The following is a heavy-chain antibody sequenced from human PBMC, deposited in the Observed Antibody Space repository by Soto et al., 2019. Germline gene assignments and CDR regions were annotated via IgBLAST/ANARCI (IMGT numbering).Heavy chain of an antibody. CDR3: GRHLLPHGVSYEVGY. V-gene: IGHV4-59*08. CDR1: GDSINNHY. Sequence: QVQLKESGPGLVKPSETLSLTCTVSGDSINNHYWNWIRQPPGKGLEWIGYIYYNGDSAYNPSLKSRVTMSVDPSKNQLSLKLTSVTAADTAVYYCGRHLLPHGVSYEVGYWGQGTLVTVSS. J-gene: IGHJ4*02. CDR2: IYYNGDS. D-gene: IGHD3-16*01.